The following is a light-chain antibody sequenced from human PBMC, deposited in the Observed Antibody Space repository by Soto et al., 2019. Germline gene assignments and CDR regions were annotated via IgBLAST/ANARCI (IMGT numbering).Light chain of an antibody. J-gene: IGKJ3*01. Sequence: EGVMTQSPATMSVSPGERATLSCRASLSVNTNLAWYQQKPGQPPRLLIYRASTRATGVPARFSGSGSGTEFTLTIGSLQSEDFAIYYWQQYNIWPFTFGPGTKVEIK. CDR3: QQYNIWPFT. V-gene: IGKV3-15*01. CDR2: RAS. CDR1: LSVNTN.